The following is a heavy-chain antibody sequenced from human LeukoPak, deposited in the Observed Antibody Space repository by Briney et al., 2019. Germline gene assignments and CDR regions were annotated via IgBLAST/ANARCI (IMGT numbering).Heavy chain of an antibody. V-gene: IGHV1-8*01. Sequence: GASVKVSCKASGYTFTSYDINWVRQATGQGLEWMGWMNPNSGSTGYAQKFQGRVTMTRNSSISTAYMELSSLRSEDTAVYYCARGYNSGWYYFDYWGQGTLVTVSS. CDR1: GYTFTSYD. D-gene: IGHD6-19*01. CDR3: ARGYNSGWYYFDY. CDR2: MNPNSGST. J-gene: IGHJ4*02.